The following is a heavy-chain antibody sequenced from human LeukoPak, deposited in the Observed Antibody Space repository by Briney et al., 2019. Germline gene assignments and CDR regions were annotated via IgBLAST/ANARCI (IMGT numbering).Heavy chain of an antibody. CDR3: XXXGLVAGIYDLVYGFDL. V-gene: IGHV1-8*03. J-gene: IGHJ3*01. CDR2: VNPDTGNT. CDR1: GYTFTGYY. D-gene: IGHD3/OR15-3a*01. Sequence: ASVKVSCKASGYTFTGYYMHWVRQAPGQGPEWMGWVNPDTGNTGFAQKFQGRVTITQNSSVTTVYMELSSLTSEDTAVYYCXXXGLVAGIYDLVYGFDLWGQGTMVTVSS.